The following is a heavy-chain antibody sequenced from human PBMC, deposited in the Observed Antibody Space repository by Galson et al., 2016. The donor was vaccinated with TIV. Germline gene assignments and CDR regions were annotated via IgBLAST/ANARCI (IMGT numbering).Heavy chain of an antibody. Sequence: SLRLSCAASGFTFSSYWISWVRQALGKGLEWVANIKHNGYEKYYVDSVRGRFTISRDNAEHSLYLLQMNSLRAEDTVVYYCARELRQDAFDIWGQGTMVTVSS. D-gene: IGHD6-25*01. V-gene: IGHV3-7*01. CDR2: IKHNGYEK. CDR1: GFTFSSYW. CDR3: ARELRQDAFDI. J-gene: IGHJ3*02.